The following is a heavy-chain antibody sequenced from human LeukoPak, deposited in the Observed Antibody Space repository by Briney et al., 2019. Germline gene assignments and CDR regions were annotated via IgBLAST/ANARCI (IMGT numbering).Heavy chain of an antibody. V-gene: IGHV1-24*01. CDR3: ATVSYYYDSSGYQGYFQH. CDR1: GYTLTELS. CDR2: FDPEDGET. J-gene: IGHJ1*01. Sequence: ASVKVSCKVSGYTLTELSIHWVRQAPGKGLEWMGGFDPEDGETIYAQRFQGRVTMTEDTSKDTAYMELSSLRSEDAAVYYCATVSYYYDSSGYQGYFQHWGQGTLVTVSS. D-gene: IGHD3-22*01.